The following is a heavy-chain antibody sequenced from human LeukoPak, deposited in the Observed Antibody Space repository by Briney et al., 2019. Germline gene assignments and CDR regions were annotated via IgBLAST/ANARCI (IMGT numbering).Heavy chain of an antibody. J-gene: IGHJ4*02. CDR3: ATADRSGWYSY. V-gene: IGHV3-48*02. Sequence: GGSLRLSCSASGFTFSSYSMNWVRQAPGKGLEWVSYISSSSSIIYFADSVKGRLTISRDNAKNSLYLQINILRDEDTAVYYCATADRSGWYSYWGQGTLVTVSS. CDR1: GFTFSSYS. D-gene: IGHD6-19*01. CDR2: ISSSSSII.